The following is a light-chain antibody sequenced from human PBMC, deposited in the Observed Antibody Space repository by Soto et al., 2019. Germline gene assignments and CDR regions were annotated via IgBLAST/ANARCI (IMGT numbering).Light chain of an antibody. J-gene: IGLJ2*01. CDR2: EVS. CDR3: SSYTSTITVL. Sequence: QSALTQPASVSGSPGQSITISCTGTSSDVGASKYVSWYQQHPGKAPKLMIYEVSNRPSGVSNRFSGSKSGNTASLTISGLQAEGEADYYCSSYTSTITVLFGGGTKLTVL. CDR1: SSDVGASKY. V-gene: IGLV2-14*01.